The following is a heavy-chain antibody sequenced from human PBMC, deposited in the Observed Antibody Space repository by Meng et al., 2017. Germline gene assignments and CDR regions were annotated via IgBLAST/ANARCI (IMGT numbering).Heavy chain of an antibody. CDR3: AHRLGSSGVAY. CDR2: IYWDDDK. CDR1: GFSLSTSGVG. Sequence: QINFEESGSRRVPTTPPLTLTCTFSGFSLSTSGVGVGWIRQPPGKALEWLALIYWDDDKRYSPSLKSRLTITKDTSKKQVVLTMTNMDPVDTATYYCAHRLGSSGVAYWGQGTLVTVSS. J-gene: IGHJ4*02. D-gene: IGHD6-19*01. V-gene: IGHV2-5*02.